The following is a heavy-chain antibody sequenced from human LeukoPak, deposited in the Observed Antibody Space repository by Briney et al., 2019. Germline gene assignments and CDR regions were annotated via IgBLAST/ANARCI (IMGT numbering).Heavy chain of an antibody. J-gene: IGHJ6*03. CDR2: INPNSGGT. Sequence: ASVKVSCKASGYTFTGYYIHWVRQAPGQGLEWMGWINPNSGGTNYAQKFLGRVTMTSDTSISTAYMELSGLRSDDTALYYCARDNSCSSSSCGNSYMDVWGKGTTVTVSS. D-gene: IGHD2-2*01. V-gene: IGHV1-2*02. CDR3: ARDNSCSSSSCGNSYMDV. CDR1: GYTFTGYY.